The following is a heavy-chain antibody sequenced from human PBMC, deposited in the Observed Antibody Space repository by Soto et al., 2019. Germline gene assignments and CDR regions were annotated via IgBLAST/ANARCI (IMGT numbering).Heavy chain of an antibody. D-gene: IGHD2-21*01. CDR3: ARGDGGGYYYYGMDV. CDR1: GFTVSSND. CDR2: IYSGGST. J-gene: IGHJ6*02. Sequence: EVQLVESGGGLVQPGGSLRLSCAASGFTVSSNDMSWVRQAPGKGLEWVSVIYSGGSTYYADSVKGRFTISRHNSKNTLYLQMNSLRAEDTAVYYCARGDGGGYYYYGMDVWGQGTTVTVSS. V-gene: IGHV3-53*04.